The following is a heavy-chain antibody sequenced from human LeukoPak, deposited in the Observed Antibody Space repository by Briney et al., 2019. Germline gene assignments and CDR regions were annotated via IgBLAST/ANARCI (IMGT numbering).Heavy chain of an antibody. Sequence: GGSLRLSCAASGFTFSSYSMNWVRQAPGKGLEWVSSISSSSTYIYYADSVKGRFTISRVNAKNSLYLQMNSLRAEDTAVFYCARVPTGRSQGPYYFDYWGQGTLVTVSS. D-gene: IGHD3-10*01. CDR2: ISSSSTYI. J-gene: IGHJ4*02. V-gene: IGHV3-21*01. CDR1: GFTFSSYS. CDR3: ARVPTGRSQGPYYFDY.